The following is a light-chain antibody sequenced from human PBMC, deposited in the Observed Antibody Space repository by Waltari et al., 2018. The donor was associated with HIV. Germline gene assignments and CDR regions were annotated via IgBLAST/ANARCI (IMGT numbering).Light chain of an antibody. CDR3: QVWDSGAGV. V-gene: IGLV3-9*01. CDR2: RDT. CDR1: DIGNKN. J-gene: IGLJ2*01. Sequence: SFDLTQPVSLLVTLGRTARMTCGGDDIGNKNVHCYHQMPGQAPMLVIYRDTNRPSGVLERISASNSDNTATLTITRVQAGDEGHYYCQVWDSGAGVFGGGTELTVL.